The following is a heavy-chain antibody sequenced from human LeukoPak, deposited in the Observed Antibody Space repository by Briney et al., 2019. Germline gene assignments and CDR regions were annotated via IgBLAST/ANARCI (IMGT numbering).Heavy chain of an antibody. CDR3: ARTVADSFDI. D-gene: IGHD2-21*01. J-gene: IGHJ3*02. CDR1: GFSLRDYY. V-gene: IGHV3-11*01. Sequence: GGSLRPSCAASGFSLRDYYMTWIRQTQGKGLEGVAYISSSGTTIYYADSAKGRFTISKDIAKSSLYLQMNSLRAEDTAVFYCARTVADSFDIWGQGTTVTVSS. CDR2: ISSSGTTI.